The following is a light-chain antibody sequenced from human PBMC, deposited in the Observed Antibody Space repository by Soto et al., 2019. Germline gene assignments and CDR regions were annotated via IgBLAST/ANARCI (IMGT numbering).Light chain of an antibody. CDR2: GTS. V-gene: IGKV3-15*01. CDR3: QQYDSWPPFFT. J-gene: IGKJ3*01. Sequence: EIIMTQSPATLSVSPGERATLSCRASQSVSSNLAWYRQRPGQAPRLLIYGTSTRATGIPDRFSGSGSGTEFNLPISSLQSEDFAVYYCQQYDSWPPFFTFGPGTKVDLK. CDR1: QSVSSN.